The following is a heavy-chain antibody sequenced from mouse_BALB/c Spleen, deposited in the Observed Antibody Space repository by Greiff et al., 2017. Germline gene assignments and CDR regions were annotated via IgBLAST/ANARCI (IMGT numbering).Heavy chain of an antibody. J-gene: IGHJ3*01. CDR1: GYTFTDYA. Sequence: QVQLKQSGPELVRPGVSVKISCKGSGYTFTDYAMHWVKQSHAKSLEWIGVISTYYGNTNYNQKFKGKATMTVDKSSSTAYMELARLTSEDSAIYYCARGDGNYVFAYWGQGTLVTVSA. V-gene: IGHV1-67*01. CDR3: ARGDGNYVFAY. D-gene: IGHD2-1*01. CDR2: ISTYYGNT.